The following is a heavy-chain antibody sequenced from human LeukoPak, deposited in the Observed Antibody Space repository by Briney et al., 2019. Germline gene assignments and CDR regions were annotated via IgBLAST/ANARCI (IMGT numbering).Heavy chain of an antibody. J-gene: IGHJ5*02. Sequence: PSETLSLTCTVSGVSISGSAYHWGWIRQTPGMGLDWIGTISYTGRTYSNPSLKSRVTMSVDTSKKQFSLKLSSVTAADTAVYYCARVGNWFDPWGQGTLVTVSS. CDR3: ARVGNWFDP. CDR1: GVSISGSAYH. CDR2: ISYTGRT. V-gene: IGHV4-39*01. D-gene: IGHD4-23*01.